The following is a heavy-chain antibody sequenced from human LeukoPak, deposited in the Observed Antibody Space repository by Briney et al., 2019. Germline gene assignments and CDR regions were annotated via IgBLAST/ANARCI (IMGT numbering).Heavy chain of an antibody. CDR1: GYTFTGYY. D-gene: IGHD6-19*01. V-gene: IGHV1-2*02. CDR2: INPNSGGT. Sequence: SCKASGYTFTGYYMHWVRQAPGQGLEWMGWINPNSGGTNYAQKFQGRVTMTRDTSISTAYMELSRLRSDDTAVYYCARSIAVAGTVADYWGQGTLVTVSS. CDR3: ARSIAVAGTVADY. J-gene: IGHJ4*02.